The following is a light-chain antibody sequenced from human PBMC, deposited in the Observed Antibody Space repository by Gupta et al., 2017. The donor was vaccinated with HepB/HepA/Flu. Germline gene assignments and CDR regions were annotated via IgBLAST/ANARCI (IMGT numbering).Light chain of an antibody. CDR1: ILPRKY. CDR2: EDR. CDR3: YSTDNTGHPL. Sequence: YELTQPPSVSVSPGQTATKTCSGDILPRKYAYWYHQRPGQAPLLVIYEDRKRPSGIPERFSASSSGTVATVTISGAQVEDEGDYYCYSTDNTGHPLFGGGTKLSVL. J-gene: IGLJ2*01. V-gene: IGLV3-10*01.